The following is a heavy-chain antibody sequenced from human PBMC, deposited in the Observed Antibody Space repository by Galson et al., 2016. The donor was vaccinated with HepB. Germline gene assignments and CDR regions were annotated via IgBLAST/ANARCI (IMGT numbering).Heavy chain of an antibody. D-gene: IGHD3-10*01. CDR2: INPSGGST. V-gene: IGHV1-46*01. CDR3: ARDWGVPATSPGYSFDY. CDR1: GYTFISYY. Sequence: SVKVSCKASGYTFISYYMHWVRQAPGQGLEWMGIINPSGGSTSYAQKFQGRITMTKEPSTTTVYMELSSLRSGDTAVYYCARDWGVPATSPGYSFDYWGQGTLVTVSS. J-gene: IGHJ4*02.